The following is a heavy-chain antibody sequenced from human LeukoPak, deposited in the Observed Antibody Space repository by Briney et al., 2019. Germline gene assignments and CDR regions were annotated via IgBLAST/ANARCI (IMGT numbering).Heavy chain of an antibody. CDR3: ASNVPEDY. V-gene: IGHV3-30*03. CDR2: ISYDGSNK. CDR1: GFTFSSYG. J-gene: IGHJ4*02. D-gene: IGHD2-2*01. Sequence: GGSLRLSRAASGFTFSSYGMHWVRQAPGKGLEWVAVISYDGSNKYYADSVKGRFTISRDNSKNTLYLQMNSLRAEDTAVYYCASNVPEDYWGQGTLVTVSS.